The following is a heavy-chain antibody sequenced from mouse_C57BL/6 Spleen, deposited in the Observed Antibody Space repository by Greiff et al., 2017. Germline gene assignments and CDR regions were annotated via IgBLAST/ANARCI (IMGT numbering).Heavy chain of an antibody. CDR1: GFTFSSYG. D-gene: IGHD2-1*01. CDR2: LSSGGSYT. V-gene: IGHV5-6*01. Sequence: EVQRVESGGDLVKPGGSLKLSCAASGFTFSSYGMSWVRQTPDKRLEWVATLSSGGSYTYYPDSVKGRFTISRDNAKNTLYLQMSSLKSEDTAMYYCARQGYYGNLYYFDYWGQGTTLTVSS. CDR3: ARQGYYGNLYYFDY. J-gene: IGHJ2*01.